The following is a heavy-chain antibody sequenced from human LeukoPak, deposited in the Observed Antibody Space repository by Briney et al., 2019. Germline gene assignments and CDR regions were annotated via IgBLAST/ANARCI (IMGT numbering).Heavy chain of an antibody. CDR1: GFTFSSYS. V-gene: IGHV3-48*02. Sequence: PGGSLRLSCAASGFTFSSYSMNWVRQAPGKGLEWVSYISGSSRVIYHADSVKGRFTISRDNAKNSLYLQMNSLRDEDTAVYYCARDMDTSGYNFDYWGQGTLVTVSS. CDR3: ARDMDTSGYNFDY. CDR2: ISGSSRVI. D-gene: IGHD5-12*01. J-gene: IGHJ4*02.